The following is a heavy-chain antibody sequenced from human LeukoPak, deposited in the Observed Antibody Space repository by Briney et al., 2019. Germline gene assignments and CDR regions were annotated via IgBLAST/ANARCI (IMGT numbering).Heavy chain of an antibody. D-gene: IGHD6-6*01. V-gene: IGHV3-21*01. Sequence: GGSQRLSCAASGFTFSSYSMNWVRQAPGKGLEWVSSISSSSSYIYYADSVKGRFTISRDNAKNSLYLQMNSLRAEDTAVYYCARDFPSEQLEISTGSGDFDLWGRGTLVTVSS. J-gene: IGHJ2*01. CDR2: ISSSSSYI. CDR1: GFTFSSYS. CDR3: ARDFPSEQLEISTGSGDFDL.